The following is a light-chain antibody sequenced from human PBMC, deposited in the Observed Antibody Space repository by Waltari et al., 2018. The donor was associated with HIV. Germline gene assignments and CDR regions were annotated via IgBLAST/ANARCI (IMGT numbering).Light chain of an antibody. J-gene: IGLJ2*01. CDR1: SSDIGAYNF. Sequence: QSALTQPPSASGSPGQSVALSCTGPSSDIGAYNFVSWYQQQPGSAPKLIIFEVTKRPTGVPDRFSGSKSGNTASLTVSGLLPEDDADYYCSSYAGSNRFVVFGGGTRLTVL. CDR2: EVT. CDR3: SSYAGSNRFVV. V-gene: IGLV2-8*01.